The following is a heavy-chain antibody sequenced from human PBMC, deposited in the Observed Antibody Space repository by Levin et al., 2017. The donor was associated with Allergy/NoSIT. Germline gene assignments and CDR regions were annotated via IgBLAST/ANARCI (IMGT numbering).Heavy chain of an antibody. Sequence: QTSETLSLTCAASGFTISGSVMHWVRQASGKGLEWVGRIRSKANNYATAYAASVKGRFIVSRDDSKNTAYLQMKSLKAEDTAIYYCTRPGGDLYYSYGMDVWGQGTTVTVSS. CDR3: TRPGGDLYYSYGMDV. CDR2: IRSKANNYAT. CDR1: GFTISGSV. D-gene: IGHD2-21*02. J-gene: IGHJ6*02. V-gene: IGHV3-73*01.